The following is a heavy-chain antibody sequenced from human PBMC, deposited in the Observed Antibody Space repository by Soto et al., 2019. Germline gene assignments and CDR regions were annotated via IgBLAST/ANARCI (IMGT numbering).Heavy chain of an antibody. CDR1: GFTFSSYG. V-gene: IGHV3-33*01. CDR2: IWYDGSNK. CDR3: ARGQPYYYDSSPPAWNPPPPDEYFQH. Sequence: GGSLRLSCAASGFTFSSYGMHWVRQAPGKGLEWVAVIWYDGSNKYYADSVKGRFTISRDNSKNTLYLQMNSLRAEDTAVYYCARGQPYYYDSSPPAWNPPPPDEYFQHWGQGTLVTVSS. D-gene: IGHD3-22*01. J-gene: IGHJ1*01.